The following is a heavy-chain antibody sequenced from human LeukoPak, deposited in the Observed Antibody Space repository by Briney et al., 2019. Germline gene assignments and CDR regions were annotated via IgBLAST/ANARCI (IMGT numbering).Heavy chain of an antibody. J-gene: IGHJ4*02. CDR3: ARLGGPAAVDY. D-gene: IGHD2-2*01. CDR1: GASIRSYY. Sequence: PSETLSLTCTVSGASIRSYYWSWIRQPPGRGLEWIGYMYNSGSTYYNPSLKSRVTISGDTSKNQFSLKLTSVTAADTAVYYCARLGGPAAVDYWGQGTLVTVSS. V-gene: IGHV4-59*01. CDR2: MYNSGST.